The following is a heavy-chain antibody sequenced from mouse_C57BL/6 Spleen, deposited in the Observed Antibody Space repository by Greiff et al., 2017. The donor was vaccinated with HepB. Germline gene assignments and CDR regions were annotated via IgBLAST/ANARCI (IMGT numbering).Heavy chain of an antibody. J-gene: IGHJ1*03. Sequence: QVQLKESGAELARPGASVKLSCKASGYTFTSYGISWVKQRTGQGLEWIGEIYPRSGNTYYNEKFKGKATLTADKSSSTAYMELRSLTSEDSAVYFCARRDYGNYYWYFDVWGTGTTVTVSS. CDR1: GYTFTSYG. V-gene: IGHV1-81*01. D-gene: IGHD2-1*01. CDR2: IYPRSGNT. CDR3: ARRDYGNYYWYFDV.